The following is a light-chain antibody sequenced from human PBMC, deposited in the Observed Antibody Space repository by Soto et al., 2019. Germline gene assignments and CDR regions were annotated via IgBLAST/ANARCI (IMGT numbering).Light chain of an antibody. CDR3: QQSYSTSIT. J-gene: IGKJ5*01. Sequence: DIQMTQSPSTLSGSVGDRVTITCRASQTISSYLTWYQQKPGKAPKLLIYKASSLQSGVPSRFSGSGSGTDFTLTISSLQPEDFATYYCQQSYSTSITFGQGTRLEIK. CDR1: QTISSY. V-gene: IGKV1-39*01. CDR2: KAS.